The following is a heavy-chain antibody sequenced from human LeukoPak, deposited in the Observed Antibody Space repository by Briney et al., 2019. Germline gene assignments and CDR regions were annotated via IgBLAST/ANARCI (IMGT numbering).Heavy chain of an antibody. CDR3: AREGPYDIRDCYYYYGMDV. Sequence: ASVKVSCKASGGTFSSYAISWVRQAPGQGLEWMGGIIPIFGTANYAQKFQGKVTITADESTSTAYMELSSLRSEDTAVYYCAREGPYDIRDCYYYYGMDVWGKGTTVTVSS. CDR1: GGTFSSYA. V-gene: IGHV1-69*13. CDR2: IIPIFGTA. J-gene: IGHJ6*04. D-gene: IGHD3-9*01.